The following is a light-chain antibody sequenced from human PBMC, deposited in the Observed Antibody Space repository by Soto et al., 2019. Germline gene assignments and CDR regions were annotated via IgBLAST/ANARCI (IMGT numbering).Light chain of an antibody. CDR3: QQYGSSPRT. V-gene: IGKV3-20*01. Sequence: EIVLTQSPATLSVSPGERATLSFRASQSVSSNLAWYQQKPGQAPRLLIYGASSRATGIPDRFSGSGSGTDFTLTTSRLEPEDFAVYCCQQYGSSPRTFGQGTKVDI. CDR1: QSVSSN. J-gene: IGKJ1*01. CDR2: GAS.